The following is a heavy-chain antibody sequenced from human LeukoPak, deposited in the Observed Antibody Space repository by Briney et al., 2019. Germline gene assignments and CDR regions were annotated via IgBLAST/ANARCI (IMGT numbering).Heavy chain of an antibody. CDR2: IIPIFGTA. Sequence: APVKVSCKASGGTFSSYAISWVRQAPGQGLEWMGGIIPIFGTANYAQKFQGRVTITADESTSTAYMELSSLRSEDTAVYYCARYIAAAGINWFDPWGQGTLVTVSS. J-gene: IGHJ5*02. CDR3: ARYIAAAGINWFDP. CDR1: GGTFSSYA. V-gene: IGHV1-69*13. D-gene: IGHD6-13*01.